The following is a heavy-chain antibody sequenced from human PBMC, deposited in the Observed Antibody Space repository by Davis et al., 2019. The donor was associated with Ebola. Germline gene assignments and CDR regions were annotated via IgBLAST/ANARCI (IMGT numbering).Heavy chain of an antibody. CDR2: MNPNSGNT. CDR3: ARAPQKLYYDFWSGLNWFDP. D-gene: IGHD3-3*01. Sequence: ASVQVSCKASGYTFTSYDINWVRQATGQGLEWMGWMNPNSGNTGYAQKFLGRVTITRNTSISTAYMELSSLRSEDPAVYYCARAPQKLYYDFWSGLNWFDPWGQGTLVTVSS. CDR1: GYTFTSYD. V-gene: IGHV1-8*03. J-gene: IGHJ5*02.